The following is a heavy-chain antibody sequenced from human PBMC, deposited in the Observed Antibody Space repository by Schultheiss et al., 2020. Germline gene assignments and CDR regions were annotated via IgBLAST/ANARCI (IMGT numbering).Heavy chain of an antibody. D-gene: IGHD1-1*01. CDR3: ARRDPLAAPNWFDP. Sequence: SETLSLTCAVYGGSFSGYYWSWIRQPPGKGLEWIGYISYNGNTNYNPSLKSRVTISVDTSKNQFSLTLSSVTAADTAVYYCARRDPLAAPNWFDPWGQGTLVTVSS. J-gene: IGHJ5*02. CDR2: ISYNGNT. V-gene: IGHV4-59*12. CDR1: GGSFSGYY.